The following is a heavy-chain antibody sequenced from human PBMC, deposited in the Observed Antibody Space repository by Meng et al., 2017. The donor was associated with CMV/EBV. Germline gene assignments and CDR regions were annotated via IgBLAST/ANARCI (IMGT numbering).Heavy chain of an antibody. D-gene: IGHD2-2*01. V-gene: IGHV3-23*01. CDR1: GFTFSSYA. CDR3: AKAQLLTPYYFDY. J-gene: IGHJ4*02. CDR2: ISGSGGST. Sequence: GESLKISCAASGFTFSSYAMSWVRQAPGKGLEWVSAISGSGGSTYYADSVKGRFTISRDNSKNTLYLQMNSLSAEDTAVYYCAKAQLLTPYYFDYWGQGTLVTVSS.